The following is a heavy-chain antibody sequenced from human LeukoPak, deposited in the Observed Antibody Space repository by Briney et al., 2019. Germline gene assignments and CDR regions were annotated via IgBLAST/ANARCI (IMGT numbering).Heavy chain of an antibody. CDR2: IYRTGSI. J-gene: IGHJ6*03. CDR1: GYSINSGYY. Sequence: PSETLSLTCTVSGYSINSGYYWVWIRQPPGKGLEWIGSIYRTGSINYNPSLKSRVTISLDTSKNQFSLKVNSVTAADTAVYYCARGDCSSTICYSPMDVWGKGTTVTVSS. CDR3: ARGDCSSTICYSPMDV. V-gene: IGHV4-38-2*02. D-gene: IGHD2-2*01.